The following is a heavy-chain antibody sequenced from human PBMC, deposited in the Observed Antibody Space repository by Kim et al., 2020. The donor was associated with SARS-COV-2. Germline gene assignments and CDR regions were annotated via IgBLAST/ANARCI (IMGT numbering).Heavy chain of an antibody. D-gene: IGHD6-13*01. Sequence: GSLRLSCAASGFTFSSYSMNWVRQAPGKGLEWVSYISSSSSIIYYADSVKGRFTISRDNAKNSLYLQMNSLRDEDTAVYYCARERTGYNSSPDDHWGQGTLVTVSS. J-gene: IGHJ4*02. CDR2: ISSSSSII. CDR3: ARERTGYNSSPDDH. V-gene: IGHV3-48*02. CDR1: GFTFSSYS.